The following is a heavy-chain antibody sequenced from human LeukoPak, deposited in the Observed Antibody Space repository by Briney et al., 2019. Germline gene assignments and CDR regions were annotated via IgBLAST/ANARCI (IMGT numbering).Heavy chain of an antibody. J-gene: IGHJ3*02. CDR1: GGSISTSSYH. D-gene: IGHD2-2*01. CDR2: IYYSGKT. CDR3: ARSGPPAGRPDAFDI. V-gene: IGHV4-39*07. Sequence: SETLSLTCTVSGGSISTSSYHWGWFRQPPGKALECIGTIYYSGKTYYSPSLNSRVTISIHTSKNQFSLKLSSVTAADRAVYYCARSGPPAGRPDAFDIWGQGTMATASS.